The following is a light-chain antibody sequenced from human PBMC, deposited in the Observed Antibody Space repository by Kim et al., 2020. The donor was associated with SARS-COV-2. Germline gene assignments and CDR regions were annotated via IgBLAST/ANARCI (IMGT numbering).Light chain of an antibody. CDR1: QGIRGF. V-gene: IGKV1-9*01. CDR2: DAS. J-gene: IGKJ3*01. CDR3: LQLNSYPLLFT. Sequence: VGGRVTIACRASQGIRGFLAWYQQKPGQAPRLLIYDASTLRSGVPSRFSGSGSGTEFTLTNSTLQPEDFATYYCLQLNSYPLLFTFGPGTKVDIK.